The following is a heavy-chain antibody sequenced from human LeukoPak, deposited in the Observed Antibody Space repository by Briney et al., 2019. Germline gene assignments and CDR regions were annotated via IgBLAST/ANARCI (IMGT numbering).Heavy chain of an antibody. D-gene: IGHD3-3*01. CDR2: INHSGST. V-gene: IGHV4-34*01. Sequence: SETLSLTCAVYGGSFSGYYWSWIRQPPGKGLEWIGEINHSGSTNYNPSLKSRVTISVDTSKNQFSLKLSSVTAADTAVYYCARLLRITIFGVAPQYPPGFDYWGQGTLVTVSS. CDR3: ARLLRITIFGVAPQYPPGFDY. J-gene: IGHJ4*02. CDR1: GGSFSGYY.